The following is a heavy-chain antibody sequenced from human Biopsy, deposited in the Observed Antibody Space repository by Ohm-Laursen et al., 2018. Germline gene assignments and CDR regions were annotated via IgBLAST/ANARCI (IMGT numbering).Heavy chain of an antibody. J-gene: IGHJ6*02. V-gene: IGHV4-39*01. CDR2: LYHKGHT. D-gene: IGHD6-6*01. CDR3: ARHRSSSARNYYHDMDV. Sequence: GTLFLPRTFAGCPLNSNDYHWGWIRQTPGEGLQGIGSLYHKGHTYETPSLRSRPPLSIDKSKKLLSRRLSSVTAADTAVYYCARHRSSSARNYYHDMDVWGQGTTVTVSS. CDR1: GCPLNSNDYH.